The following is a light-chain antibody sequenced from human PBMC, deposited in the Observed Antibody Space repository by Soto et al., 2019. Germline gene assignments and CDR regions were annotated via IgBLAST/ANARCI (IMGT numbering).Light chain of an antibody. CDR1: QSISRY. Sequence: DIQMTQSPSSLSASVGDRVTITCRASQSISRYLNWYQQEPGKAPKLLIYAASSLQSGVPSRFSGSGSGTDFTLTISSLQPEDFAAYYCQQNYRIPYTFGQGTNLEIK. J-gene: IGKJ2*01. CDR2: AAS. V-gene: IGKV1-39*01. CDR3: QQNYRIPYT.